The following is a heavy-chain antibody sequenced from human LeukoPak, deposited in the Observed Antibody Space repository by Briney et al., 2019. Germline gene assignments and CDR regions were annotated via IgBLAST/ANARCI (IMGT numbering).Heavy chain of an antibody. J-gene: IGHJ5*02. D-gene: IGHD2-15*01. CDR1: GFTFSDYG. V-gene: IGHV3-30*02. Sequence: PGGSLRLSCAASGFTFSDYGMHWVRQAPGKGLEWVAFIRNDGSNENYPDSVKGRFTISRDNSRNTLYLQMNSLRPEDTAVYYCAKGGSASHNWFDPWGQGTLVTVSS. CDR2: IRNDGSNE. CDR3: AKGGSASHNWFDP.